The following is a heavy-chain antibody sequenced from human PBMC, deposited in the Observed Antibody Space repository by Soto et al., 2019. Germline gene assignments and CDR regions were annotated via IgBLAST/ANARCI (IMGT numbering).Heavy chain of an antibody. D-gene: IGHD1-7*01. CDR1: GGTFSSYA. V-gene: IGHV1-69*13. CDR2: IIPIFGTA. Sequence: ASVKVSCKASGGTFSSYAISWVRQAPGQGLEWMGGIIPIFGTANYAQKFQGRVTITADESTSTAYMELSSLRSEDTAVYYCASHGITGTWVYYYGMDVCGQGTTVTVSS. CDR3: ASHGITGTWVYYYGMDV. J-gene: IGHJ6*02.